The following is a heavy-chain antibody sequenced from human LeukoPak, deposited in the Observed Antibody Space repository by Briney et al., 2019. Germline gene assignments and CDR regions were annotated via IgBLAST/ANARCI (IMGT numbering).Heavy chain of an antibody. CDR3: ARDSANYHFAF. CDR1: GFTVNNNF. V-gene: IGHV3-66*01. Sequence: GGSLRLSCAAPGFTVNNNFLSWVRQAPGKGLEWVSVIYGGGATYYADSVKGRFTISRDTSKNIVSLQMNDLRAEDTAIYYCARDSANYHFAFWGQGTLVTVSS. J-gene: IGHJ4*02. D-gene: IGHD4/OR15-4a*01. CDR2: IYGGGAT.